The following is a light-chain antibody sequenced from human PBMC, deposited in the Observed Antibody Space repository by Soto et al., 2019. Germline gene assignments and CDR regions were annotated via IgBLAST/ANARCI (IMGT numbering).Light chain of an antibody. Sequence: DIQMTQSPSTLSASIGDTVTVACRASQGISNWLAWYQQKPGKXPXXLIFHASSLESGVPSRFSGSGSGTEFTLTISSLHSDDFATYYCQQYSSYPTFGQGAKVDIK. V-gene: IGKV1-5*01. J-gene: IGKJ1*01. CDR2: HAS. CDR3: QQYSSYPT. CDR1: QGISNW.